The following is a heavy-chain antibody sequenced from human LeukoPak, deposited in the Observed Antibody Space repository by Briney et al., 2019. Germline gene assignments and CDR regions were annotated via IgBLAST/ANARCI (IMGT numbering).Heavy chain of an antibody. CDR1: GGAFSGYY. CDR2: INHSGST. CDR3: ARKYCSSTSCYTVYFDY. D-gene: IGHD2-2*02. Sequence: SETLSLTCAVYGGAFSGYYWSWIRQPPGKGLEWIGEINHSGSTNYNPSLKSRVTISVDTSKNQFSLKLSSVTAADTAVYYCARKYCSSTSCYTVYFDYWGQGTLVTVSS. J-gene: IGHJ4*02. V-gene: IGHV4-34*01.